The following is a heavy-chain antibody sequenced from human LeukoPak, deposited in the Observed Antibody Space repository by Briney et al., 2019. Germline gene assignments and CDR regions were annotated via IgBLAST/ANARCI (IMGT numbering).Heavy chain of an antibody. CDR3: ARFETVSSAPLDY. CDR1: GFTFSDYS. Sequence: PGGSLRLSCVASGFTFSDYSMNWGRQAPGKGLEWVSSISSSSTYILYADSVRGRFTISRDNAKNSLYLQMNSLRVEDTAVYYCARFETVSSAPLDYWGQGTLVTVSS. CDR2: ISSSSTYI. D-gene: IGHD2-15*01. J-gene: IGHJ4*02. V-gene: IGHV3-21*01.